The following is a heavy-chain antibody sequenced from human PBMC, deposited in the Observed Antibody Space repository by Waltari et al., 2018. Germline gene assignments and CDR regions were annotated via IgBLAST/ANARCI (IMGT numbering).Heavy chain of an antibody. J-gene: IGHJ4*02. CDR3: ARDDCSSPSCYGC. D-gene: IGHD2-2*01. V-gene: IGHV3-30*03. CDR1: GFTFSKHG. CDR2: ISYDGSSE. Sequence: QVQLVESGGGVVQPGRSLRLSCAASGFTFSKHGMHWVRQAPGKGLEWVAAISYDGSSEQYADSVKGRFTISRDQSKNTLYLQMNSLRAEDTAMYYCARDDCSSPSCYGCWGQGTLVTVSS.